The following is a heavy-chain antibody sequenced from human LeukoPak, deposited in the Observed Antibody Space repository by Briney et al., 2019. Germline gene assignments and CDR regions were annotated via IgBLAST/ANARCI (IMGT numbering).Heavy chain of an antibody. CDR1: GYTFTGYY. CDR3: ARPVGRYDFWSGYSNRDWFDP. Sequence: ASVKVSCKASGYTFTGYYMHWVRQAPGQGPEWMGRINPNRGGTNYAQKFQGRVTMTRDTSISTAYMELSRLRSDDTAVYYCARPVGRYDFWSGYSNRDWFDPWGQGTLVTVSS. V-gene: IGHV1-2*06. CDR2: INPNRGGT. J-gene: IGHJ5*02. D-gene: IGHD3-3*01.